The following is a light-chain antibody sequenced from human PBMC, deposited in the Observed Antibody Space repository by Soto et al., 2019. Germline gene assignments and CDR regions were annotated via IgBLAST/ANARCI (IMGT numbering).Light chain of an antibody. CDR2: GAS. Sequence: EIVMTQSPATLSVSPGERATLSCRASQRVGSNLAWYQQKPGQAPRLLIYGASTRATGIPARCSGSGSGTEFTLTISSRQSEDFAIYFCQQYNNWPPDRTFGQGTKVEIK. CDR1: QRVGSN. V-gene: IGKV3-15*01. CDR3: QQYNNWPPDRT. J-gene: IGKJ1*01.